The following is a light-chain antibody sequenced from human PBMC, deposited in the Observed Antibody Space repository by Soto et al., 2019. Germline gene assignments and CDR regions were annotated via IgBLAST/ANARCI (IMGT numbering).Light chain of an antibody. V-gene: IGKV1-27*01. J-gene: IGKJ3*01. CDR2: SAS. CDR1: QGISNY. Sequence: QLTQSPSSLSASVGDSVTITCRANQGISNYLAWYQKKSGKVPKLLIYSASTLQSGVPSRFSGNISGPDFTLTISGLQPEDFATYYCQKYNLAPTFGPGTKVDFK. CDR3: QKYNLAPT.